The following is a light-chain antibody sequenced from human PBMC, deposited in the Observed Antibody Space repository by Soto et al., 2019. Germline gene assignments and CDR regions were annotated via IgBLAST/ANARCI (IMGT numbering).Light chain of an antibody. CDR3: AVWDDSLRGWV. V-gene: IGLV1-47*02. Sequence: QAVVTQPPSASGTPGQRVTISCSGRFSNIGSNYVYWYQQLPGTAPKLLIFTNDQRTSGVPGRFSGSKSGTSASLAISGLRSEDEADYYCAVWDDSLRGWVFGGGTQLTVL. CDR2: TND. CDR1: FSNIGSNY. J-gene: IGLJ7*01.